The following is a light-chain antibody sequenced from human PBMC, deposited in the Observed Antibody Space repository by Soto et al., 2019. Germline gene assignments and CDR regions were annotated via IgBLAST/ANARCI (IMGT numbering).Light chain of an antibody. V-gene: IGKV3-15*01. CDR1: QSVSSS. CDR2: SAS. J-gene: IGKJ2*01. Sequence: EVVMTQSPATLSVFPGERVTLSCRASQSVSSSLAWYQQKPGQAPRLLIYSASTRATGIPARFSGSGSGTEFTITISSLESEDFAVYYCQQYIHGYTFGQGTKLEIK. CDR3: QQYIHGYT.